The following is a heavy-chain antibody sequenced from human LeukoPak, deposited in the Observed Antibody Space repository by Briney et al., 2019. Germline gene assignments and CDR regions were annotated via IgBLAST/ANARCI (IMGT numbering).Heavy chain of an antibody. CDR3: AKDFQFHAYSYGLAH. D-gene: IGHD5-18*01. J-gene: IGHJ4*02. V-gene: IGHV3-43D*03. CDR2: INWDGGST. Sequence: GGSLRLSCAASGFIFDDYAMHWVRQAPGKGLEWVSLINWDGGSTKYADSVKGRFTISRDNSKNSLYLQMNSLRAEDTALYYCAKDFQFHAYSYGLAHWGQGTLVTVSS. CDR1: GFIFDDYA.